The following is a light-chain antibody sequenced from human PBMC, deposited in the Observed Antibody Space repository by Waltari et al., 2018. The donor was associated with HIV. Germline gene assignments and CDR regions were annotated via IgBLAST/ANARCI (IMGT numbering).Light chain of an antibody. CDR3: QQYYSSPGT. CDR2: KAS. CDR1: QSIIVW. V-gene: IGKV1-5*03. J-gene: IGKJ1*01. Sequence: DNQMTQSPSTLSAFVGDRVTITCRASQSIIVWLAWYQQKPGKAPKLLTYKASSLESGVPARFSGSGSGTEFTLTISSLQPDDFATYYCQQYYSSPGTFGQGTKVEIK.